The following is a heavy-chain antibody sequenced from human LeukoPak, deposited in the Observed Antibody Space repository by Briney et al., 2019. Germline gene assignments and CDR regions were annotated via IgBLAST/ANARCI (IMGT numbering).Heavy chain of an antibody. CDR2: ISYDGRNI. V-gene: IGHV3-30*18. J-gene: IGHJ4*02. Sequence: HPGKSLRLSCAASGFTFNNYGMHWVRQAPGKGLEWVAVISYDGRNIHYPDSVKGRFTISRDISTDTLWLQMDSLRTEDTAVYYCAKGPLRGTAAAIDYWGQGTLVTVSS. D-gene: IGHD2-2*01. CDR1: GFTFNNYG. CDR3: AKGPLRGTAAAIDY.